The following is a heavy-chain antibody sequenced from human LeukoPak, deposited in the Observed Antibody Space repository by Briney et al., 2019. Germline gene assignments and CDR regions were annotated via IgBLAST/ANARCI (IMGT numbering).Heavy chain of an antibody. D-gene: IGHD7-27*01. CDR1: GFTFSSYG. V-gene: IGHV3-30*02. CDR2: IRYDGSNK. CDR3: ATKNPGDN. J-gene: IGHJ4*02. Sequence: GGSLRLSCAASGFTFSSYGMHWVRQAPGKGLEWVSFIRYDGSNKDYADSVKGRFIISRDNSKNTLYLQMNSLKVEDTAVYFCATKNPGDNWGQGTLVTVSS.